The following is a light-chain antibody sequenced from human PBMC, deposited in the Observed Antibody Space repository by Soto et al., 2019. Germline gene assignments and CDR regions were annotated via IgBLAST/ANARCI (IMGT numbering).Light chain of an antibody. V-gene: IGLV2-23*03. Sequence: QSALTHPASVSGSPGQSITIPCTGTSSDVGTYNLVSWYQHHPGKAPKLIIYEGSKRPSGVSNRFSGSKSGNTASLTVSGLQAEDEADYYGCSYAGSNTVFGTGTKLTVL. CDR1: SSDVGTYNL. J-gene: IGLJ1*01. CDR3: CSYAGSNTV. CDR2: EGS.